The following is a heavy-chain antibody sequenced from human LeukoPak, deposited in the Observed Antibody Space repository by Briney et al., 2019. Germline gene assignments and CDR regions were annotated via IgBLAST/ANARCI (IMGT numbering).Heavy chain of an antibody. CDR3: ARDKVLTTRAGIFD. Sequence: GGSLRLSCAASGFTFSSYCMSWVRQAPGKGLEWVANIKQDGSEKYYVDSVKGRFTISRDNAKNSLYLQMNSLRAEDTAVYYCARDKVLTTRAGIFDWGQGTLVTVSS. CDR1: GFTFSSYC. D-gene: IGHD2-21*02. CDR2: IKQDGSEK. V-gene: IGHV3-7*01. J-gene: IGHJ4*02.